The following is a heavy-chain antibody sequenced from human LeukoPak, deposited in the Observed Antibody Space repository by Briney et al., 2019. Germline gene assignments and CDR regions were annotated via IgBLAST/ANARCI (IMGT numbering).Heavy chain of an antibody. D-gene: IGHD2-8*01. Sequence: GRRFISNTISWVRQAPGQGLEWMGGIIPIFGTANYAQKFQGRVTITTDESTSTAYMELSSLRSEDTAVYYCATYCTNGVCNFDYWGQGTLVTVSS. CDR3: ATYCTNGVCNFDY. CDR1: GRRFISNT. J-gene: IGHJ4*02. V-gene: IGHV1-69*05. CDR2: IIPIFGTA.